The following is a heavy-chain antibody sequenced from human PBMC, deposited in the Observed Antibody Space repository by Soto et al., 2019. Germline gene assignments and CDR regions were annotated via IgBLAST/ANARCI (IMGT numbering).Heavy chain of an antibody. CDR3: ARDDSSVLLGLYGMDV. Sequence: QVQLVQSGAEVKKPGASVKVSCKASGYTFTSYGISWVRQAPGQGLEWMGWISAYNGNTNYAQKLQGRVTMTTDTSTSKAYMELRSLRSDDTAVYYCARDDSSVLLGLYGMDVWGQGTTVTVSS. J-gene: IGHJ6*02. CDR2: ISAYNGNT. V-gene: IGHV1-18*01. D-gene: IGHD3-22*01. CDR1: GYTFTSYG.